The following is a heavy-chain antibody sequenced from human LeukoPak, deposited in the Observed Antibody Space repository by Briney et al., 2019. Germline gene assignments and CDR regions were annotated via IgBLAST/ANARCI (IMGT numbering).Heavy chain of an antibody. V-gene: IGHV4-61*02. J-gene: IGHJ4*02. CDR1: GGSISRGGYY. D-gene: IGHD3-22*01. CDR2: IYTSGST. CDR3: ARGQWLPVFDF. Sequence: SETLSLTCTASGGSISRGGYYWSWIRQPAGKGLEWIGRIYTSGSTNYNPSLKSRVTISVDTSKNHFSLKLSSVTAADTAVYYCARGQWLPVFDFWGQGTLVTVSS.